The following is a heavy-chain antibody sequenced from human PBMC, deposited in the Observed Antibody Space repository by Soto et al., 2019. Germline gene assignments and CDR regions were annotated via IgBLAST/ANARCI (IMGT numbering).Heavy chain of an antibody. J-gene: IGHJ5*02. CDR3: ANVGATNWFDP. Sequence: SETLSLTCAVYGGSFSGYYWSWIRQPPGKGLEWIGEINHSGSTNYNPSLKSRVTISVDTSKNQFSLRLSSVTAADTAVYYCANVGATNWFDPWGQGTLVTAPQ. D-gene: IGHD1-26*01. CDR1: GGSFSGYY. V-gene: IGHV4-34*01. CDR2: INHSGST.